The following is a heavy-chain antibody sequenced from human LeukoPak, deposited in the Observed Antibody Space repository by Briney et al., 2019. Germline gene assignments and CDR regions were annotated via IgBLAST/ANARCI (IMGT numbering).Heavy chain of an antibody. J-gene: IGHJ4*02. CDR2: IYNSGSTNYS. CDR1: GGSISGHY. D-gene: IGHD2-8*01. CDR3: ARHTTGRARGDFDY. Sequence: SETLSLTCTVSGGSISGHYWSWLRRSPGKGLEWIAYIYNSGSTNYSNYNPSLKSRVIMSMDTSKNQLSLIVSSVTAADTAVYYCARHTTGRARGDFDYWGQGTLVTVSA. V-gene: IGHV4-59*08.